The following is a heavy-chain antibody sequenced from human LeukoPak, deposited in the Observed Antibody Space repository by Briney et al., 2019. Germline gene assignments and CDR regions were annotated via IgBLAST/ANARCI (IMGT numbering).Heavy chain of an antibody. CDR3: ARVSLLLWFGESFDY. J-gene: IGHJ4*02. CDR2: INPNSGGT. V-gene: IGHV1-2*02. CDR1: GYTFTGYY. D-gene: IGHD3-10*01. Sequence: ASVKVSCTASGYTFTGYYMHWVRQAPGQGLEWMGWINPNSGGTNYAQKFQGRVTMTRDTAISTVYMELSRLRSDDTAVYYCARVSLLLWFGESFDYWGQGTLVTVSS.